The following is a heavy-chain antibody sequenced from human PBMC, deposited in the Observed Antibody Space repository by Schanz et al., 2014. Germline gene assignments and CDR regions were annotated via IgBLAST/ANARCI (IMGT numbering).Heavy chain of an antibody. J-gene: IGHJ3*02. CDR1: GFTFDEYG. D-gene: IGHD6-19*01. Sequence: EVQLVESGGDLVQPGRSLRLSCAASGFTFDEYGMHWVRQAPGKGLVWVSRTSHDGSFTTFADSVKGRFTISRDNARNTLYLQMNSLRADDTALYFCATDYSGGGCHIWGQGTMVTVSS. V-gene: IGHV3-9*01. CDR3: ATDYSGGGCHI. CDR2: TSHDGSFT.